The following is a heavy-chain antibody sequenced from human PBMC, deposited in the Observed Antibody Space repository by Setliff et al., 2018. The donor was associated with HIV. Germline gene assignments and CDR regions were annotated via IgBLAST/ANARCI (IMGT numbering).Heavy chain of an antibody. D-gene: IGHD1-1*01. J-gene: IGHJ6*03. CDR3: ARRKLEVWVNDYYSYYLDV. V-gene: IGHV3-21*01. Sequence: GGSLRLSCVVSGFTFITSTMNWVRQAPGKGLEWVASISSSGTYIHYADSVKGRFTISRDNAKNSLILQMNSLTVEDTAVYYCARRKLEVWVNDYYSYYLDVWGKGTTVTVSS. CDR2: ISSSGTYI. CDR1: GFTFITST.